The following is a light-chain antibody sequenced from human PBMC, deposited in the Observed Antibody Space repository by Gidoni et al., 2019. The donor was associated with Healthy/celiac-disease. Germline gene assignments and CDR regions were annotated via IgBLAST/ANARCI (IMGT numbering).Light chain of an antibody. V-gene: IGKV3-11*01. J-gene: IGKJ4*01. CDR2: DAS. CDR3: QQRSNWPPRLT. Sequence: EIVLTQSPATLSLSPGERATLSCRASQSVSSYLAWYQQKPGQATRLLIYDASNRATGIPARFSGSGSETDFTLTISSLEPEDFAVYYCQQRSNWPPRLTFGGGTKVEIK. CDR1: QSVSSY.